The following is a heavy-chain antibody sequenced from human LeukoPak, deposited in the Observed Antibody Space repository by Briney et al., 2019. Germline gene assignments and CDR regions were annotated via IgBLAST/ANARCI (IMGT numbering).Heavy chain of an antibody. Sequence: RSSETLSLTCNVSGASMRTSSHYWGWIRQPPGKGLEWLGSTHYGGNTYYNPSLNSRVTISVDTSKKQFSLKLTSVTAADTAVYYCAGRVGATIWTGMEFWGQGTLVTVSS. CDR3: AGRVGATIWTGMEF. J-gene: IGHJ4*02. CDR2: THYGGNT. V-gene: IGHV4-39*01. CDR1: GASMRTSSHY. D-gene: IGHD1-26*01.